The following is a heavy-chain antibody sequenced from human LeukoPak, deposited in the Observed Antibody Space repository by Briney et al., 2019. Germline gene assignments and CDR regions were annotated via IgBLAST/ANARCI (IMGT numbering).Heavy chain of an antibody. CDR3: ARGRSAAYSSGWYS. J-gene: IGHJ4*02. CDR1: GFTFSSYA. Sequence: PGGSLRLSCAASGFTFSSYAMHWVRLAPGKGLEYVSAISSNGGSTYYANSVKGRFTISRDNSKNTLYLQMGSLRAEDMAVYYCARGRSAAYSSGWYSWGQGTLVTVSS. CDR2: ISSNGGST. V-gene: IGHV3-64*01. D-gene: IGHD6-19*01.